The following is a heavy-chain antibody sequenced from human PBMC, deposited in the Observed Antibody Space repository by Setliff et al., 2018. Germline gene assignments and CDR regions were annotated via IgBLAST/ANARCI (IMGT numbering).Heavy chain of an antibody. V-gene: IGHV4-59*04. CDR1: GVSISSYY. J-gene: IGHJ4*02. CDR3: RFWSSYYKNDY. D-gene: IGHD3-3*01. CDR2: IQKSGGA. Sequence: PSETLSLTCNVSGVSISSYYWSWIRQPPGKGLESIGYIQKSGGANYNPSLNSRVSVSVDTPTNQFSLKVFSVTAADTAVYYCRFWSSYYKNDYWAQGTLVTVSS.